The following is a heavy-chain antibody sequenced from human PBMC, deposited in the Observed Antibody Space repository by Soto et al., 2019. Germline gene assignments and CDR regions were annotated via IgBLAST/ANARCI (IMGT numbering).Heavy chain of an antibody. Sequence: QVQLQQWGAGLLKPSETLSLTCAVYGGSFSGYYWSWIRQTPGKGLEWIGEINDSGSTNHNPSLKSRVTILVDTPMNQFCLKLSSVTAADTAVYYCARGLLLWFGELSRRGGYYSYLDVWGKGTTVTVSS. CDR1: GGSFSGYY. J-gene: IGHJ6*03. CDR3: ARGLLLWFGELSRRGGYYSYLDV. D-gene: IGHD3-10*01. CDR2: INDSGST. V-gene: IGHV4-34*01.